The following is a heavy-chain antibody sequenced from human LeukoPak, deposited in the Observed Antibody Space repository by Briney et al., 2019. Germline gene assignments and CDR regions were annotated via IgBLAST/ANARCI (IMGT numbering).Heavy chain of an antibody. V-gene: IGHV1-69*05. CDR3: ARGRSPYSSGQRTPFDY. J-gene: IGHJ4*02. Sequence: ASVKVSCKASGGTFSSYAISWVRQAPGQGLEWMGGIIPIFGTANYAQKFQGRVTITTDESTGTAYMELSSLRSEDTAVYYCARGRSPYSSGQRTPFDYWGQGTLVTVSS. CDR2: IIPIFGTA. CDR1: GGTFSSYA. D-gene: IGHD6-19*01.